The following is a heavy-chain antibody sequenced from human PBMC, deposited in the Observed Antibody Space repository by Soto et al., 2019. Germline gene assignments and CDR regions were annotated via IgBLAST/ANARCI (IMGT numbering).Heavy chain of an antibody. CDR1: GYSISSGYY. Sequence: PSETLSLTCAVSGYSISSGYYGGWIRQPPGKGLEWIGSIYHSGSIYYNPSLKSRVSISVDTSKNHFSLKLSSVTAADTAVYYCARGKGHTGLNCFDPWGQGTLVTVSS. CDR2: IYHSGSI. J-gene: IGHJ5*02. D-gene: IGHD2-21*02. CDR3: ARGKGHTGLNCFDP. V-gene: IGHV4-38-2*01.